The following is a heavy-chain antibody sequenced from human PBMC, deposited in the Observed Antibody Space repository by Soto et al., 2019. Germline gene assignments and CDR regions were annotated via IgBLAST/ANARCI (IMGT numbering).Heavy chain of an antibody. CDR1: GFTFSSYW. CDR2: IKQDGSEK. Sequence: GALLLTCSASGFTFSSYWMSWVRQAPGKGLEWVANIKQDGSEKYYVDSVKGRFTISRDNAKNSLYLQMNSLRAEDTAVYYCARGGEPLGYYGLDVWGQGTTVTVSS. CDR3: ARGGEPLGYYGLDV. J-gene: IGHJ6*02. V-gene: IGHV3-7*03.